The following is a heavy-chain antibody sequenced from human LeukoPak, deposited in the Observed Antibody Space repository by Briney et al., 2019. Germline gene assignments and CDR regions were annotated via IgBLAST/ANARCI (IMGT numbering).Heavy chain of an antibody. CDR3: AKMGEGDYDILTDY. D-gene: IGHD3-9*01. CDR1: GFNFDNFA. Sequence: PGGSLRLSCVVSGFNFDNFAVHWVRQPLGKGLEWVAVISHDGRTKYYADSMKGRFTISRDNSKNTLYLQMNSLRAEDTAVYYCAKMGEGDYDILTDYWGQGTLVTVSS. V-gene: IGHV3-30-3*02. J-gene: IGHJ4*02. CDR2: ISHDGRTK.